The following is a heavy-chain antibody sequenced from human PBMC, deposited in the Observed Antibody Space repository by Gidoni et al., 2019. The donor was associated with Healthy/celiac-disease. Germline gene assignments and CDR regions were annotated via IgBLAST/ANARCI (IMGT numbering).Heavy chain of an antibody. J-gene: IGHJ4*02. V-gene: IGHV3-21*01. CDR3: ARDYENIVATIPGDY. CDR2: ISSSSSYI. Sequence: EVQLVESGGGLVKPGGSLRLSCAASGFPFSSYSMNWVRQAPGKGLEWVSSISSSSSYIYYADSVKGRFTISRDNAKNSLYLQMNSLRAEDTAVYYCARDYENIVATIPGDYWGQGTLVTVSS. CDR1: GFPFSSYS. D-gene: IGHD5-12*01.